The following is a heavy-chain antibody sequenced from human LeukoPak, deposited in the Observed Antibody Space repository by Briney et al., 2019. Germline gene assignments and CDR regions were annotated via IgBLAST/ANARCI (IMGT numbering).Heavy chain of an antibody. CDR1: GGTFSSYA. V-gene: IGHV1-69*05. D-gene: IGHD3-3*02. CDR3: ARSIGILRNWFDP. Sequence: SVKVSCKASGGTFSSYAISWVRQAPGQGLEWMGGIIPTFGTANYAQKFQGRVTITTDESTSTAYMELSSLRSEDTAVYYCARSIGILRNWFDPWGQGTLVTVSS. CDR2: IIPTFGTA. J-gene: IGHJ5*02.